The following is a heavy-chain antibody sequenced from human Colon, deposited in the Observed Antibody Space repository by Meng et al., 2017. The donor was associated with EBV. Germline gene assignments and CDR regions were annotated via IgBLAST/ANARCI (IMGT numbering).Heavy chain of an antibody. CDR3: ARTNYGDYNWFDP. CDR1: GGPISSSGYY. CDR2: IYYGGST. Sequence: QLQLQDSWPGLVTPSETLSLTCAVSGGPISSSGYYWGWNRQPPGKGLEWVGSIYYGGSTFYNPSLKSRVTISVDTSKNQFSLKLTSVTAADTAVYFCARTNYGDYNWFDPWGQGTRVTVSS. V-gene: IGHV4-39*07. J-gene: IGHJ5*02. D-gene: IGHD4-17*01.